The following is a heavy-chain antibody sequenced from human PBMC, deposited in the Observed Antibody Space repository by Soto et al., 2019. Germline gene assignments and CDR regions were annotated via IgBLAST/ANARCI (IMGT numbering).Heavy chain of an antibody. J-gene: IGHJ3*02. D-gene: IGHD3-10*01. Sequence: QVQLVESGGGVVQPGRSLRLSCAASGFTFSSYGMHWVRQAPGKGLEWVAVISYDGSNKYYADSVKGRFTISRDNSKNTLYLQMNSLRAEDTAVYYCAKNGNLIITSQNRGAFDIWGQGTMVTVSS. CDR2: ISYDGSNK. CDR1: GFTFSSYG. CDR3: AKNGNLIITSQNRGAFDI. V-gene: IGHV3-30*18.